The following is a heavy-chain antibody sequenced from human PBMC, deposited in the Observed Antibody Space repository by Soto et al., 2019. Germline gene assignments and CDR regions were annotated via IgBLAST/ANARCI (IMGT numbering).Heavy chain of an antibody. CDR3: AHLINWLRPDGVDYFDY. D-gene: IGHD5-12*01. V-gene: IGHV2-5*02. CDR1: GFSLSTSGVG. J-gene: IGHJ4*02. CDR2: IYWDDDK. Sequence: QITLKESGPTLVKPTQTLTLTCTFSGFSLSTSGVGVGWIRQPPGKALEWLALIYWDDDKRYSPSLKSRLTITKDNSKNQVVLTMTNMDPVDTATYYCAHLINWLRPDGVDYFDYWGQGTLVTVSS.